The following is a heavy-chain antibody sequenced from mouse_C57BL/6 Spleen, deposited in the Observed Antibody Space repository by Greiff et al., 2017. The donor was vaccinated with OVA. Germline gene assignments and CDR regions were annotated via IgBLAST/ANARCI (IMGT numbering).Heavy chain of an antibody. CDR2: IDPETGGT. J-gene: IGHJ2*01. D-gene: IGHD4-1*01. CDR1: GYTFTDYE. Sequence: QVQLQQSGAELVRPGASVTLSCKASGYTFTDYEMHWVKQTPVHGLEWIGAIDPETGGTAYNQKFKGKAILTADKSSSTAYMELRSLTSEDSAVYYCTRGGLTGTHFDYWGQGTTLTVSS. CDR3: TRGGLTGTHFDY. V-gene: IGHV1-15*01.